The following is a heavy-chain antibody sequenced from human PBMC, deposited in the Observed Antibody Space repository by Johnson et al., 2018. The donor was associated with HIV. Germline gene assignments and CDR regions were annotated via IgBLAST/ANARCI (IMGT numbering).Heavy chain of an antibody. CDR3: ARDRRSSFDI. D-gene: IGHD6-6*01. CDR1: GFTFSTYA. Sequence: QVQLVESGGGVVQPGRSLRLSCAASGFTFSTYAMHWVRQVPGKGLEWVALISYDGSNNYYADSVKGRFTISRDNSKTTLFLHINSLRAEDTAVYYCARDRRSSFDIWGQGTMVTVSS. CDR2: ISYDGSNN. J-gene: IGHJ3*02. V-gene: IGHV3-30*04.